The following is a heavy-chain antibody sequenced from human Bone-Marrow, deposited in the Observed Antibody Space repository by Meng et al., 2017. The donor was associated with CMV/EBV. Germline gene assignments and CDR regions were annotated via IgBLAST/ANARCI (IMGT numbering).Heavy chain of an antibody. Sequence: GGSLRLSCAASGFTFSSYAMSWVRQAPGKGLEWVSAISGSGGSTYYADSVKGRFTISRDNSKNTLYLQMNSLRAEDTAVYYCANGPDCSSTSCENWFDPWGQGTLDTVSS. V-gene: IGHV3-23*01. J-gene: IGHJ5*02. CDR2: ISGSGGST. CDR1: GFTFSSYA. D-gene: IGHD2-2*01. CDR3: ANGPDCSSTSCENWFDP.